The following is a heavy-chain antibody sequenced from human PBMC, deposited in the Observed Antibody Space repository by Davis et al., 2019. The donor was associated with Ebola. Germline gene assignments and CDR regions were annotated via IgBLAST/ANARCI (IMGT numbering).Heavy chain of an antibody. D-gene: IGHD2-21*01. CDR1: GFTFSSYS. Sequence: GGSLRLSCAASGFTFSSYSMNWVRQAPGRGLEWVSSISSSSSSRSYIYYADSVKGRFTISRDNAKNSLYLQMNSLRPEDTAVYYCSCVEYWGQGTLVTVSS. CDR2: ISSSSSSRSYI. J-gene: IGHJ4*02. CDR3: SCVEY. V-gene: IGHV3-21*01.